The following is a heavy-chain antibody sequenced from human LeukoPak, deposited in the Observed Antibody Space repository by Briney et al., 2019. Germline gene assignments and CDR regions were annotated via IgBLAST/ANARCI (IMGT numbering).Heavy chain of an antibody. J-gene: IGHJ4*02. CDR2: ISSNGGST. CDR1: GFTFSSYA. Sequence: PGGSLRLSCAASGFTFSSYAMHWVRQAPGKGLEYVSAISSNGGSTYYANSVKGRFTISRDNSKNTLYLQMGSLRAKDMAVYYCASELFDYWGQGTLVTVSS. V-gene: IGHV3-64*01. CDR3: ASELFDY.